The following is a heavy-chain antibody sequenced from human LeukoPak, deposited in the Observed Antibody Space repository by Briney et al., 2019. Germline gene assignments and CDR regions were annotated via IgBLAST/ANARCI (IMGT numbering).Heavy chain of an antibody. D-gene: IGHD5-12*01. CDR1: GYTFTSYY. J-gene: IGHJ6*03. CDR3: ALRPYYYYYYMDV. CDR2: INPSGGST. V-gene: IGHV1-46*01. Sequence: ASVKVSRKASGYTFTSYYMHWVRQAPGQGLEWMGIINPSGGSTSYAQKFQGRVTMTRDTSTSTVYMELSSLRSEYTAVYYCALRPYYYYYYMDVWGKGTTVTVSS.